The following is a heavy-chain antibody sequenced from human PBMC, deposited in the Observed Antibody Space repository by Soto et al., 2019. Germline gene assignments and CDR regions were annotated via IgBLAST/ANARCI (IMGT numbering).Heavy chain of an antibody. CDR1: GFTFSSYA. CDR2: ISGSGGST. D-gene: IGHD6-6*01. V-gene: IGHV3-23*01. J-gene: IGHJ4*02. Sequence: EVQLLESGGGLVQPGGSLRLYCAASGFTFSSYAMSWVRQAPGKGLEWVSAISGSGGSTYYADSVKGRFTISRDNSKNTLYLQMNSLRAEDTAVYYCAKLLSLSSSFEYWGQGTLVTVSS. CDR3: AKLLSLSSSFEY.